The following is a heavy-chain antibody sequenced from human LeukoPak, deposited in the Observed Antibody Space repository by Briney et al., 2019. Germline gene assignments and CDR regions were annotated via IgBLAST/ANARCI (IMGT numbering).Heavy chain of an antibody. V-gene: IGHV4-31*03. D-gene: IGHD3-9*01. CDR3: ARVGYDILTGYFNWFDP. CDR2: IYYSGST. CDR1: GGSISSGGYY. J-gene: IGHJ5*02. Sequence: SETLSLTCTVSGGSISSGGYYWSWIRQHPGKGLEWIGYIYYSGSTYYNPSLKSRVTISVDTSNNQFSLKLSSVTAADTAVYYCARVGYDILTGYFNWFDPWGQGTLVTVSS.